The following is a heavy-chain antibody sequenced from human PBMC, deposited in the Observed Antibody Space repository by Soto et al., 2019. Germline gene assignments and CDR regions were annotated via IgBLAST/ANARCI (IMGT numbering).Heavy chain of an antibody. Sequence: SEILSLTCTVSGVSISSGGYYWSWIRQHPGKGLEWIGEIYHSGSTNYNPSLKSRVTISVDKSKNQFSLKLSSVTAADTAVYYCARIAVAVHYFDYWGQGTLVTVSS. V-gene: IGHV4-31*03. J-gene: IGHJ4*02. CDR2: IYHSGST. CDR3: ARIAVAVHYFDY. CDR1: GVSISSGGYY. D-gene: IGHD6-19*01.